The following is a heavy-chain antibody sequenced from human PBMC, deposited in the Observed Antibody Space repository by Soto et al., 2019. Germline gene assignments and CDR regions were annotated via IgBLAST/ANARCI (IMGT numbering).Heavy chain of an antibody. V-gene: IGHV1-69*06. D-gene: IGHD2-2*01. Sequence: QVHLVQSGAEVKKPGSSVKVSCTASGGTFGSYTVTWVRQAPGQGLEWMGEIIPMFGTARYAQKFQGRVKLTADKSTTTAHMELSSLSSDDTAVYFCARQKAMPPHFYSGMDVWGQGTTVTVSS. CDR3: ARQKAMPPHFYSGMDV. CDR1: GGTFGSYT. CDR2: IIPMFGTA. J-gene: IGHJ6*02.